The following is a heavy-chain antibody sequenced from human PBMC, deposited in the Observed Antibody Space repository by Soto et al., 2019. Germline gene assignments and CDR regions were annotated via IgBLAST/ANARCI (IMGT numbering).Heavy chain of an antibody. V-gene: IGHV3-23*01. CDR3: AKFIAAAPLGYFDY. D-gene: IGHD6-13*01. J-gene: IGHJ4*02. CDR1: GFTFSSYA. CDR2: ISGSGGST. Sequence: EVQLLGSGGGLVQPGGSLILSCAASGFTFSSYAMSWVRQAPGKGLEWVSAISGSGGSTYYADSVKGRFTISRDNSKNTLYLQMNSLRSEDTAVYYCAKFIAAAPLGYFDYWGQGTLVTVSS.